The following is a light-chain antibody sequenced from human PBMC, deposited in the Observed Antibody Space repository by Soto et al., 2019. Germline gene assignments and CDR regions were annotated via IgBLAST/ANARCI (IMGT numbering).Light chain of an antibody. J-gene: IGKJ4*01. CDR1: QSVSGTH. CDR3: QQYDNWPLT. CDR2: GAS. V-gene: IGKV3-15*01. Sequence: EIVMTHSPCTLSLSPGDTATLSCRASQSVSGTHLAWYQQKPGQAPRLLVYGASTRATGIPARFSGSGSGTEFNLTISSLQSEDFAVYYCQQYDNWPLTFGGGTKVDIK.